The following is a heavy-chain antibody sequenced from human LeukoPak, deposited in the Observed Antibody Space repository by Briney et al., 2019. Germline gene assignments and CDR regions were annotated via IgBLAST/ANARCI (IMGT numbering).Heavy chain of an antibody. CDR3: AKDQIIVPAAMGYFDY. D-gene: IGHD2-2*01. CDR2: ISYDGSNK. V-gene: IGHV3-30*18. J-gene: IGHJ4*02. CDR1: GFTFSSYG. Sequence: GGSLRLSCAASGFTFSSYGMHCVRQAPGKGLEWVAVISYDGSNKYYADSVKGRFTISRDNSKNTLYLQMNSLRAEDTAVYYCAKDQIIVPAAMGYFDYWGQGTLVTVSS.